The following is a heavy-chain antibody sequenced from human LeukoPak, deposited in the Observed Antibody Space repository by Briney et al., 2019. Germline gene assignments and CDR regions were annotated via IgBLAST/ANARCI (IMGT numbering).Heavy chain of an antibody. D-gene: IGHD3-10*02. V-gene: IGHV3-21*01. CDR1: GFTFSNYN. CDR2: ITSSTSYI. CDR3: AELGITMIGGV. Sequence: GGSLRLSCAASGFTFSNYNMNWVRQAPGKGLEWVSSITSSTSYIYYADSVKGRFTISRDNAKNSLYLQMNSLRAEDTAVYYCAELGITMIGGVWGKGTTVTISS. J-gene: IGHJ6*04.